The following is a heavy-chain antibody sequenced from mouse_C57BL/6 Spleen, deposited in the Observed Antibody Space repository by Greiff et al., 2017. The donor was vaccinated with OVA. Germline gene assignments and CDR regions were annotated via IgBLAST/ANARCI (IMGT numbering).Heavy chain of an antibody. CDR1: GYTFTDYN. CDR2: INPNNGGT. D-gene: IGHD2-4*01. Sequence: EVQLQQSGPELVKPGASVKMSCKASGYTFTDYNMHWVKQSHGKSLEWIGYINPNNGGTSYNQKFKGKATLTVNKSSSTAYMELRSLTSEDSAVYYCARQSTGYDYDEAGSWFAYWGQGTLVTVSA. CDR3: ARQSTGYDYDEAGSWFAY. J-gene: IGHJ3*01. V-gene: IGHV1-22*01.